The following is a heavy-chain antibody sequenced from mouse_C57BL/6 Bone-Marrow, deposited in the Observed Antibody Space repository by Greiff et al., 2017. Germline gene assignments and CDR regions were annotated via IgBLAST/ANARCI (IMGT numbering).Heavy chain of an antibody. D-gene: IGHD1-1*02. CDR1: GYTFTSYG. J-gene: IGHJ4*01. V-gene: IGHV1-81*01. CDR3: AICSYYYLQLDY. Sequence: QVQLKQSGAELARPGASVKMSCKASGYTFTSYGLSWVKQRTGQGLAWIGDIYPRSGSTYYNEKFKGKATLTADKSSSTAYMEHRSLTSEVSAVYCGAICSYYYLQLDYWGQGTSVTVSS. CDR2: IYPRSGST.